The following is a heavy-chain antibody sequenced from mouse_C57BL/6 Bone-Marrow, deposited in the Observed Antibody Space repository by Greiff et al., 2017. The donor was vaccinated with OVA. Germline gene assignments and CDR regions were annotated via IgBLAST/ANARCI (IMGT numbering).Heavy chain of an antibody. CDR1: GFTFSSYG. CDR2: ISSGGSYT. CDR3: ARHFYDYGDY. J-gene: IGHJ2*01. V-gene: IGHV5-6*02. Sequence: EVKLEESGGDLVKPGGSLKLSCAASGFTFSSYGMSWVRQTPDKRLEWVATISSGGSYTYYPDSVKGRFTISRDNAKNTLYLQMSSLKSEDTAMYYCARHFYDYGDYWGQGTTLTVSS. D-gene: IGHD2-4*01.